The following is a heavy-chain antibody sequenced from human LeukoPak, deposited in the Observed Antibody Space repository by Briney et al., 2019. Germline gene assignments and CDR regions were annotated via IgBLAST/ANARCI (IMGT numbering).Heavy chain of an antibody. CDR3: ARESYYGSNWFDP. D-gene: IGHD3-10*01. J-gene: IGHJ5*02. V-gene: IGHV4-59*01. CDR1: GGSISSYY. CDR2: IYYSGST. Sequence: PSETLSLTCTVSGGSISSYYWSWIRQPPGKGLEWIGYIYYSGSTNYNPSLKSRVTISVDTSKNQFSLKLSSVTAADTAVYYCARESYYGSNWFDPWGQGTLVTVSS.